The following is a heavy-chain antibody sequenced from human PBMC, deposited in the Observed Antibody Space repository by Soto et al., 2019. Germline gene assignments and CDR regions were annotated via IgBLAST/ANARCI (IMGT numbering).Heavy chain of an antibody. J-gene: IGHJ4*02. V-gene: IGHV1-18*01. Sequence: WASVKVSCKASGYTFTSYGISWVRQAPGQGLDWMGWISVYNGNTNYARKLQGRVTMTTDTSTSTAYMELRSLRSDDTAVYYCARVVAGTLDYWGQGTLVTVSS. D-gene: IGHD6-19*01. CDR3: ARVVAGTLDY. CDR1: GYTFTSYG. CDR2: ISVYNGNT.